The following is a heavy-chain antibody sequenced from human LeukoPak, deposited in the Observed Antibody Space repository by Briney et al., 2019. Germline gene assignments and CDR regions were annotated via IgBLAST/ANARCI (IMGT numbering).Heavy chain of an antibody. V-gene: IGHV1-18*04. Sequence: ASVKVSCKASGYTFTAYYMHWVRQAAGQGLEWMGWISAYNGNTNYAQKLQGRVTMTTDTSTSTAYMELRSLRSDDTAVYYCARLAPTINYYDSSGYYDYFDYWGQGTLVTVSS. D-gene: IGHD3-22*01. CDR3: ARLAPTINYYDSSGYYDYFDY. J-gene: IGHJ4*02. CDR1: GYTFTAYY. CDR2: ISAYNGNT.